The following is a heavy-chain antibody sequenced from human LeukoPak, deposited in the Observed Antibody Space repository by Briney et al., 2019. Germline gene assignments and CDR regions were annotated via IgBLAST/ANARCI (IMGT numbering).Heavy chain of an antibody. CDR1: GDSVPSNSAV. V-gene: IGHV6-1*01. Sequence: SQTLSLTCAISGDSVPSNSAVWHWIRQSPSSGLEWLGRTYYRSKWYNDYAVSVKSRITINPDTSKNQFSLQLNSVTPEDTAVYYCARVTAAAGWFDPWGQGTLVTVSS. J-gene: IGHJ5*02. D-gene: IGHD6-13*01. CDR2: TYYRSKWYN. CDR3: ARVTAAAGWFDP.